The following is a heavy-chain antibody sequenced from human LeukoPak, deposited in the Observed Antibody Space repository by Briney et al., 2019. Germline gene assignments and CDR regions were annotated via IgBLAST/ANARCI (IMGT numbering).Heavy chain of an antibody. V-gene: IGHV1-2*02. J-gene: IGHJ5*02. CDR3: ARGSLQLPSAGVSWFEG. CDR2: INPNSGGT. D-gene: IGHD1-7*01. Sequence: ASVKVSCKASGYTFTGYYMHWVRQAPGQGLEWMGWINPNSGGTNYAQKFQGRVTMTRDTSISTAYMELSSLRSDDTAVYYCARGSLQLPSAGVSWFEGCGQGIMVTVSS. CDR1: GYTFTGYY.